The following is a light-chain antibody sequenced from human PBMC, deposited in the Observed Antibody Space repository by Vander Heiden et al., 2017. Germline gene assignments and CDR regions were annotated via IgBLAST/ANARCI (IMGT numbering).Light chain of an antibody. J-gene: IGKJ1*01. CDR2: GAS. V-gene: IGKV3-20*01. CDR3: QQYGSSPPWT. Sequence: EIVLTPFPGTLSLSPGERATLSCRASQSVSSSYLAWYQQKPGQAPRLLIYGASSRATGIPDRFSGSGSGTDFTLTISRLEPEDFAVYYCQQYGSSPPWTFGQGTKVEIK. CDR1: QSVSSSY.